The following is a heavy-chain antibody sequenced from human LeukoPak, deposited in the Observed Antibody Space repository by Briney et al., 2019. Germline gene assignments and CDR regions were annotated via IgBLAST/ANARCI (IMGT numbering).Heavy chain of an antibody. D-gene: IGHD2-15*01. CDR2: MYHTGHT. J-gene: IGHJ4*02. CDR3: ARHPFATPFDY. Sequence: SETLSLTCNVSGGSISNYYWSWIRQPPGKGLEWIGYMYHTGHTMYNSSLKSRVTMSLDTSKNHFSLKLSSVTAADTAVYYCARHPFATPFDYWGPGTLVTVSS. CDR1: GGSISNYY. V-gene: IGHV4-59*08.